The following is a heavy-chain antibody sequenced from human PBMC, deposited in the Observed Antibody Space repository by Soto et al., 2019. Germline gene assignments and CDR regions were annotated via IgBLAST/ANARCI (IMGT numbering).Heavy chain of an antibody. CDR2: TYYSGST. J-gene: IGHJ4*02. D-gene: IGHD2-2*01. V-gene: IGHV4-31*03. CDR1: GGSISSGGYY. CDR3: AAGRGALCGVVPAGMAQKVFG. Sequence: QVQLQESGPGLVKPSQTLSLTCTVSGGSISSGGYYWSWIRKHPGKGLEWFGYTYYSGSTYYNPCHKSRVFISVYTSNNHFFLKLSSVAAADEAVYYFAAGRGALCGVVPAGMAQKVFGWGQGHLVAVSS.